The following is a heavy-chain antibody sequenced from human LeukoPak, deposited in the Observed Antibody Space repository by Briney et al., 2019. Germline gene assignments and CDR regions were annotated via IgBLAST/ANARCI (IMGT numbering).Heavy chain of an antibody. Sequence: PGGSLRLSCAASGFTFSSYWMSWVRQAPGKGLEWVANIKQDGSEKYYVDSVKGRFTISRDNAKNPLYLQMHNLRAEDTAVYYCSRDPVGGSYYDYYYYGMDVWGQGTTVTVSS. CDR3: SRDPVGGSYYDYYYYGMDV. J-gene: IGHJ6*02. V-gene: IGHV3-7*01. D-gene: IGHD1-26*01. CDR2: IKQDGSEK. CDR1: GFTFSSYW.